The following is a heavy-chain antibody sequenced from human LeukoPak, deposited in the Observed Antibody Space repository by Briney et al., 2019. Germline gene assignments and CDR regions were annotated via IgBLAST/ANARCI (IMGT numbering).Heavy chain of an antibody. CDR1: GYSFTSYW. CDR2: IYPGDSDT. J-gene: IGHJ4*02. V-gene: IGHV5-51*07. D-gene: IGHD6-19*01. Sequence: GESLKISCKGSGYSFTSYWICSVHQMPGKGLEWMGIIYPGDSDTRYSPSFQGQVTISADKSISTAYLQWSSLKASDTAMYYCARRMGHSGWPPLDYWGQGTLVTVSS. CDR3: ARRMGHSGWPPLDY.